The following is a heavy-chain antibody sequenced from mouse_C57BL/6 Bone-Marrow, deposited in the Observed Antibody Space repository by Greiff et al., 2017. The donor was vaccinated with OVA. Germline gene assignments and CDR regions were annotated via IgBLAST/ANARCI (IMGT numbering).Heavy chain of an antibody. Sequence: EVKLMESGGGLVKPGGSLKLSCAASGFTFSSYAMSWVRQTPEKRLEWVATISDGGSYTYYPDNVKGRFTISRDNAKNNLYLQMSHLKSEDTAMDYCARDRVYEGSHCYWGQGTTLTVSS. CDR1: GFTFSSYA. D-gene: IGHD2-3*01. J-gene: IGHJ2*01. CDR3: ARDRVYEGSHCY. CDR2: ISDGGSYT. V-gene: IGHV5-4*01.